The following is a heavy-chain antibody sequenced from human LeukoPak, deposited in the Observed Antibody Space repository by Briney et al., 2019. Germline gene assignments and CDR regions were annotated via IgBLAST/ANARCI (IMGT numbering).Heavy chain of an antibody. CDR1: GGSVSSNSAA. J-gene: IGHJ3*02. D-gene: IGHD2-2*01. CDR3: AREYCSSTSCYPRDAFDI. Sequence: SQTLSLTCAISGGSVSSNSAAWNWIRQSPSRGLEWLGRTYYRSKWYNDYAVSVKSRITINPDTSKNQFSLQLNSVTPEDTAVYYCAREYCSSTSCYPRDAFDIWGQGTMVTVSS. CDR2: TYYRSKWYN. V-gene: IGHV6-1*01.